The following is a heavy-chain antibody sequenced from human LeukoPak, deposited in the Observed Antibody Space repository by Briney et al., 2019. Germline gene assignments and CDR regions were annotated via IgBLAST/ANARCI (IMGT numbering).Heavy chain of an antibody. CDR3: AKTPVVALNKPALYYFDY. V-gene: IGHV3-30*02. J-gene: IGHJ4*02. CDR2: TRNDGGNK. D-gene: IGHD2-15*01. Sequence: GGSLRLSCAASGFIFSNYGMHWVRQAPGKGLEWVAYTRNDGGNKYYADSVKGRFTISRDNSKNTLYLQMNSLRAEDTAVYYCAKTPVVALNKPALYYFDYWGQGTLVTVSS. CDR1: GFIFSNYG.